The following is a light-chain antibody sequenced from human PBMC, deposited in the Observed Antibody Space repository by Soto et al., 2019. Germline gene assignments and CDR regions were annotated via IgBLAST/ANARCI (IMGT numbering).Light chain of an antibody. Sequence: QSALTQPASVSDSPGQSITISCTGTSSDVGGSDPVSCYQQYPGKAPKLMIYDVSNRPSGVSDRFSGSKSGNTASLTISGLQAEDEADYYCSSYSGSTVVFGGGTKLTVL. CDR2: DVS. CDR1: SSDVGGSDP. V-gene: IGLV2-14*03. CDR3: SSYSGSTVV. J-gene: IGLJ3*02.